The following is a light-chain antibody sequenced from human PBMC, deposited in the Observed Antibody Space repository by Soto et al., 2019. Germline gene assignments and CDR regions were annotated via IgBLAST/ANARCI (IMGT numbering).Light chain of an antibody. CDR2: GAS. CDR3: QQYNNWPSCT. V-gene: IGKV3-15*01. J-gene: IGKJ3*01. CDR1: QSVSGN. Sequence: EIVMTQSPATLSVSPGERATLSCRASQSVSGNLSWYQQKPGQAPRLLIYGASTRANGIPARFSGSGSGTDFPLTISSLQFEDFAVYSCQQYNNWPSCTFGPGNKVDIK.